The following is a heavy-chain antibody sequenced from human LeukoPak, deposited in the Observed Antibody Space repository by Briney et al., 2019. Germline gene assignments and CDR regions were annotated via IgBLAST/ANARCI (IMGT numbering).Heavy chain of an antibody. D-gene: IGHD3-22*01. J-gene: IGHJ4*02. Sequence: SVKVSCKASGGTFSSYAISWVRQAPGQGLEWMGGIIPIFGTANYAQKFQGRVTITADESTSTAYMELSSLRSEDTAVYYCAGGDNNGYYEGAWGQGTLVTVSS. CDR1: GGTFSSYA. V-gene: IGHV1-69*13. CDR2: IIPIFGTA. CDR3: AGGDNNGYYEGA.